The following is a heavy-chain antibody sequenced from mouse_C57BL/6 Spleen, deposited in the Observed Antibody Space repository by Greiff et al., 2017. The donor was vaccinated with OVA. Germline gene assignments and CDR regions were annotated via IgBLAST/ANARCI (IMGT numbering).Heavy chain of an antibody. V-gene: IGHV1-72*01. CDR2: IDPNRGGT. Sequence: QVHVKQPGAELVKPGASVKLSCKASGYTFTSYWMHWVKQRPGRGLEWIGRIDPNRGGTKYNEKFKSKATLTVDKPSSTAYMQLSSLTSEDSAVYYCARGDYGSSSYYYAMDYWGQGTSVTVSS. J-gene: IGHJ4*01. CDR1: GYTFTSYW. CDR3: ARGDYGSSSYYYAMDY. D-gene: IGHD1-1*01.